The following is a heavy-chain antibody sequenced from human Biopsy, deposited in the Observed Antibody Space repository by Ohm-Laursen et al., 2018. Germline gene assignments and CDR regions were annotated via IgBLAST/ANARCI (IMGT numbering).Heavy chain of an antibody. V-gene: IGHV1-8*01. CDR3: ARDSEYGDYRNYYYGMDV. Sequence: SVKVSCKASGYTFTSFDINWVRQATGQGLEWMGWMNPNSGNTGYAQKLQGRVTMTRNTSISTAYMELSSLRSEGTAVYYCARDSEYGDYRNYYYGMDVWGQGTTVTVSS. J-gene: IGHJ6*02. CDR1: GYTFTSFD. D-gene: IGHD4-17*01. CDR2: MNPNSGNT.